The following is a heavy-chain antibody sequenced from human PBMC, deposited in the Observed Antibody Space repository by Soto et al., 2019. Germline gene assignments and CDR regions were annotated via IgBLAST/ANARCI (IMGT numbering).Heavy chain of an antibody. Sequence: QVQLQESGPGLVKPSQTLSLTCTVSGGSVSSGGYYWSWIRQHPGKGLEWIGYIYYSGSTYYNPSLTSRVTISVDTSKNQFSLKLSSVTAADTAVYYCARVRSSTYYYYYYMDVWGKGTTVTGSS. CDR1: GGSVSSGGYY. J-gene: IGHJ6*03. CDR3: ARVRSSTYYYYYYMDV. V-gene: IGHV4-31*03. D-gene: IGHD2-2*01. CDR2: IYYSGST.